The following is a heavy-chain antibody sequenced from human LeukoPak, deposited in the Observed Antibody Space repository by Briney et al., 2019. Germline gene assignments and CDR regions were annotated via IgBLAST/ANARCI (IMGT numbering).Heavy chain of an antibody. Sequence: PPQTLSLTCTVSGGSISSGGYYWSWIRQPPGKGLEWIGYIYHSGSTYYNPSLKSRVTISVDRSKNQFSLKLSSVTAADTAVYYCARGVPQDYWGQGTLVTVSS. CDR3: ARGVPQDY. V-gene: IGHV4-30-2*01. CDR1: GGSISSGGYY. J-gene: IGHJ4*02. CDR2: IYHSGST. D-gene: IGHD6-6*01.